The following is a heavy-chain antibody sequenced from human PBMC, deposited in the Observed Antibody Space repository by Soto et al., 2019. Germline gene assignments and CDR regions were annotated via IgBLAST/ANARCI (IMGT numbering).Heavy chain of an antibody. CDR3: ARDGVAVAGTDY. Sequence: QVQLVQSGAEVKKPGASVKVSCKASGYTFTSYAMHWVRQAPGQRLEWMGWINAGNGNTTYSQKFQGRVTITRDTSASTAYMELSSLRSEDTAVYYCARDGVAVAGTDYWGQGTLVTVSS. D-gene: IGHD6-19*01. CDR1: GYTFTSYA. CDR2: INAGNGNT. V-gene: IGHV1-3*01. J-gene: IGHJ4*02.